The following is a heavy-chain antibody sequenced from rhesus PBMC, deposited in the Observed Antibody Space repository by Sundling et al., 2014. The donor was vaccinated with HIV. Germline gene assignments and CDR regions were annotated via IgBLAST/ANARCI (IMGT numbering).Heavy chain of an antibody. CDR1: GGSISDSYF. CDR2: IFRTAGST. V-gene: IGHV4-106*01. D-gene: IGHD6-31*01. Sequence: QVQLQESGPGLVKPSETLSLICAVSGGSISDSYFWSWFRQPPGKGLEWITYIFRTAGSTYYNPSLKSRVTIATDTSKNQFSLKLTSVTAADTAVYYCASDASGWHHRFDFWGPGESWSPSPQ. J-gene: IGHJ4*01. CDR3: ASDASGWHHRFDF.